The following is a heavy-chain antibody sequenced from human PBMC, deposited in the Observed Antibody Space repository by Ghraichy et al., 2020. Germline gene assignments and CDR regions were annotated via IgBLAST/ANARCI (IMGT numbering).Heavy chain of an antibody. J-gene: IGHJ6*02. D-gene: IGHD6-13*01. CDR2: INPNSGGT. CDR3: ARELRRGVAAAAPPWGYYYYGMDV. V-gene: IGHV1-2*02. CDR1: GYTFTGYY. Sequence: ASVKVSCKASGYTFTGYYMHWVRQAPGQGLEWMGWINPNSGGTNYAQKFQGRVTMTRDTSISTAYMELSRLRSDDTAVYYCARELRRGVAAAAPPWGYYYYGMDVWGQGTTVTVSS.